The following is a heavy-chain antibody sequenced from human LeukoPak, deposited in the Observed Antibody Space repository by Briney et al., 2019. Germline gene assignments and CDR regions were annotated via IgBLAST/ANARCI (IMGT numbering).Heavy chain of an antibody. CDR1: GFTFSSSA. V-gene: IGHV3-74*01. Sequence: GGSLRLSCAASGFTFSSSAMSWVRQVPGKGLVWVSRINSDGSTTSYADSVKGRFTISRDNAKNTLYLQMNSLRAEDTAVYYCARRSAAKDAFDIWGQGTMVTVSS. CDR2: INSDGSTT. D-gene: IGHD6-25*01. CDR3: ARRSAAKDAFDI. J-gene: IGHJ3*02.